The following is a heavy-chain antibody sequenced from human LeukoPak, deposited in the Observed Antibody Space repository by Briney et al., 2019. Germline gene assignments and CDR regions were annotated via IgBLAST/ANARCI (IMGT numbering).Heavy chain of an antibody. Sequence: PGGSLRLSCAASGFTFDDYGMSWVRQAPGKGLEWVSGINWNGGSTGYADSVKGRFTISRDNSKNTLYLQMNSLRAEDTAVYYCARGAPTVVRELDYWGQGTLVTVSS. CDR2: INWNGGST. CDR1: GFTFDDYG. CDR3: ARGAPTVVRELDY. J-gene: IGHJ4*02. V-gene: IGHV3-20*04. D-gene: IGHD4-23*01.